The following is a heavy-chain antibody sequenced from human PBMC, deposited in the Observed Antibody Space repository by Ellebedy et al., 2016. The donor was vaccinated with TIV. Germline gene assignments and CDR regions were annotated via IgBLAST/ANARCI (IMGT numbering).Heavy chain of an antibody. D-gene: IGHD5-24*01. CDR3: AKDPSASRHGYNLGAFDI. V-gene: IGHV3-23*01. Sequence: GGSLRLSCAASGFTFSSYAMNWVRQAPGKGLEWVSALSGTGGSTYYADSVKGRVTISRDNSKNTLYLQMNSLRVEDTAVYYCAKDPSASRHGYNLGAFDIWGQGTMVTVSS. CDR2: LSGTGGST. J-gene: IGHJ3*02. CDR1: GFTFSSYA.